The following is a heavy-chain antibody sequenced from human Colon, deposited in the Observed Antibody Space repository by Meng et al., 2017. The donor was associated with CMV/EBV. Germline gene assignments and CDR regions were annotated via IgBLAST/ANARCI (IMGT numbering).Heavy chain of an antibody. J-gene: IGHJ4*02. CDR3: ARDARYGDYLGYYFDY. CDR1: GFTFSSYA. V-gene: IGHV3-64*02. D-gene: IGHD4-17*01. CDR2: ISSNGGST. Sequence: GESLKISCAASGFTFSSYAMHWVRQAPGKGLEYVSAISSNGGSTYYADSVKGRFTISRDNSKNTLYLQMGSLRAEDMAVYYCARDARYGDYLGYYFDYWGQG.